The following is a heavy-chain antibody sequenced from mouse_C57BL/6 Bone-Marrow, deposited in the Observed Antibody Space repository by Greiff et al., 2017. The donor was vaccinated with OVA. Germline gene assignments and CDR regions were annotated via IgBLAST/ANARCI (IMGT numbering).Heavy chain of an antibody. V-gene: IGHV1-22*01. CDR2: INPNNGGT. J-gene: IGHJ3*01. Sequence: EVQLQQSGPELVKPGASVKMSCKASGYTFTDYNMHWVKQSHGKSLEWIGYINPNNGGTSYNQKFKGKATLTVNKSSSTAYMELRSLTSEDSAVYYCARTPPDGYLFAYWGQGTLVTVSA. CDR1: GYTFTDYN. D-gene: IGHD2-3*01. CDR3: ARTPPDGYLFAY.